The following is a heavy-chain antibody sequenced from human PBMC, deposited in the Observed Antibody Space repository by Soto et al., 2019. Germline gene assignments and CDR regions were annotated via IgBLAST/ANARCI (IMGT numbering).Heavy chain of an antibody. D-gene: IGHD3-10*01. Sequence: QVQLQQWGAGLLKPSETLSLTCAVYGGSFSGYQWSWIRQTPGKGLEWIGEINDSGNINYNPSLKSRVTILMDTPKKQISLKLSSVTAADTAVYYCAGGLILWFGELSRRGGYYYYMDVWGTGTTVTVSS. J-gene: IGHJ6*03. CDR1: GGSFSGYQ. CDR2: INDSGNI. CDR3: AGGLILWFGELSRRGGYYYYMDV. V-gene: IGHV4-34*01.